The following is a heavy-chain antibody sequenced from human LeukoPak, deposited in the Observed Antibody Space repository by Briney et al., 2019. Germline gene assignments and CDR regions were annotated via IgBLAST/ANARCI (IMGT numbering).Heavy chain of an antibody. J-gene: IGHJ4*02. CDR3: ARDNYGDFFDY. CDR1: GFTFSSYE. D-gene: IGHD4-17*01. V-gene: IGHV3-48*03. Sequence: GGSLRLSCAASGFTFSSYEMNWVRQAPGKGLEWVSYISSSGSTIYYADSVKGRFTNSRDNAKNSLYLQMNSLRAEDTAVYYCARDNYGDFFDYWGQGTLVTVSS. CDR2: ISSSGSTI.